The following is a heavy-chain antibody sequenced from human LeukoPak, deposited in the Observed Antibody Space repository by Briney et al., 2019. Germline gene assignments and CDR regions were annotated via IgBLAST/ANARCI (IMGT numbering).Heavy chain of an antibody. Sequence: PGGSLRLSCAASGFTFSDHYMDWVHQAPGKGLEWVGRTGNRANSYTTEYAASVKGRFTISRDDSKNSLYLQMNSLKTEDTAVYYCAREMGGGFGYWGQGTLVTVSS. CDR2: TGNRANSYTT. CDR3: AREMGGGFGY. D-gene: IGHD3-16*01. V-gene: IGHV3-72*01. CDR1: GFTFSDHY. J-gene: IGHJ4*02.